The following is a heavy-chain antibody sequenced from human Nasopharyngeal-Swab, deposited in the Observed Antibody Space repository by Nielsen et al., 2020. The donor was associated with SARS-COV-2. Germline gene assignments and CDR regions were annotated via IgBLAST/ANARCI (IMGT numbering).Heavy chain of an antibody. CDR2: IWYDGSNK. CDR1: GFTFSSYG. J-gene: IGHJ4*02. Sequence: GESLKISCAASGFTFSSYGMHWVRQAPGKGLEWVAVIWYDGSNKYYADSVKGRFTISRDNSKNTLYLQMNSLRAEDTAVYYCARDYYDSSGYYYFDYWDQGTLVTVSS. V-gene: IGHV3-33*01. D-gene: IGHD3-22*01. CDR3: ARDYYDSSGYYYFDY.